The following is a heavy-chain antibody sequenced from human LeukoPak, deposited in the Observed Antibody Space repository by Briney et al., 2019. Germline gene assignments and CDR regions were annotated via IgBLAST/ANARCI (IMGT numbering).Heavy chain of an antibody. J-gene: IGHJ4*02. V-gene: IGHV4-38-2*02. Sequence: SETLSLTCTVSGYSISSGYYWGWIRQPPGKGLEWIGSIYHSGSTYYNPSLKSRVTISVDTSKNQFSLKLSSVTAADTAVYYCARDLLVTAVPGGYWGQGTLVTVSS. CDR3: ARDLLVTAVPGGY. CDR2: IYHSGST. D-gene: IGHD2-21*02. CDR1: GYSISSGYY.